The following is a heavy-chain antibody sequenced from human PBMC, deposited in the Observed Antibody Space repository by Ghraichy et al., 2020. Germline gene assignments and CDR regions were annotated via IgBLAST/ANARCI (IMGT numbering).Heavy chain of an antibody. CDR3: AKDQAKYSGYDLVY. J-gene: IGHJ4*02. D-gene: IGHD5-12*01. CDR1: GFTFSSYA. CDR2: ISGSGGST. V-gene: IGHV3-23*01. Sequence: GGSLRLSCAASGFTFSSYAMSWVRQAPGKGLEWVSAISGSGGSTYYADSVKGRFTISRDNSKNTLYLQMNSLRAEDTAVYYCAKDQAKYSGYDLVYWGQGTLVTVSS.